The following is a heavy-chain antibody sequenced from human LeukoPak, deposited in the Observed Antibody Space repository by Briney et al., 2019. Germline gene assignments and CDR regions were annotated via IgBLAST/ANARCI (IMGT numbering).Heavy chain of an antibody. CDR2: IYYSGST. J-gene: IGHJ6*02. CDR3: ARHPRDYGMDV. CDR1: GGSISSNSYY. V-gene: IGHV4-39*01. Sequence: PSETLSLTCTVSGGSISSNSYYWGWIRQPPGKGLEWIGSIYYSGSTYYNPSLKSRVTISVDTSKNQFSLKLSSVTAADTAVYYCARHPRDYGMDVWGQGTTVIVSS.